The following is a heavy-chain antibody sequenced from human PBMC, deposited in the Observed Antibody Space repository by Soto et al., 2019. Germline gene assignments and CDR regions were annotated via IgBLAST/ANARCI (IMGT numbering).Heavy chain of an antibody. D-gene: IGHD6-6*01. CDR3: AKDQSYSSYRGAYYYYGMDV. CDR2: ISWDGGST. CDR1: GFTFDDYT. V-gene: IGHV3-43*01. Sequence: EVQLVESGGVVVQPGGSLRLSCAASGFTFDDYTMHWVRQAPGKGLEWVSLISWDGGSTYYADSVKGRFTISRDNSKNSLYLQMNSLRTEDTALYYCAKDQSYSSYRGAYYYYGMDVWGQGTTVTVSS. J-gene: IGHJ6*02.